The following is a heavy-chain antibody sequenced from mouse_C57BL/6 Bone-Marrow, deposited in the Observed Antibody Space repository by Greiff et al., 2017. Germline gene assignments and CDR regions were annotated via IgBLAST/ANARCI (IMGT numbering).Heavy chain of an antibody. J-gene: IGHJ1*03. CDR2: IYPSDSET. Sequence: VQLQQPGAELVRPGSSVKLSCKASGYTFTSYWMAWVKQRPGQGLEWIGNIYPSDSETHYNQKFKDKATLTVDKSSSTAYMQLSSLTSEDSAVYYCARSGEYDEGYWYFDVWGTGTTVTVSS. CDR3: ARSGEYDEGYWYFDV. D-gene: IGHD2-14*01. CDR1: GYTFTSYW. V-gene: IGHV1-61*01.